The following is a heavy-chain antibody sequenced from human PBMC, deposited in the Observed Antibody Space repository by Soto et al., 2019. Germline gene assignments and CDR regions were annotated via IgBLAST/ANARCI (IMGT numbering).Heavy chain of an antibody. V-gene: IGHV4-30-2*01. J-gene: IGHJ6*02. CDR2: IYHSGST. CDR3: ARVGVINELGYYYYGMDV. D-gene: IGHD3-22*01. Sequence: PXETLSLTCAVSGCSISSGGYSWSWIRQPPGKGLEWIGYIYHSGSTYYNPSLKSRVTISVDRSKNQFSLKLSSVTAADTAVYYCARVGVINELGYYYYGMDVWGQGTTVTVSS. CDR1: GCSISSGGYS.